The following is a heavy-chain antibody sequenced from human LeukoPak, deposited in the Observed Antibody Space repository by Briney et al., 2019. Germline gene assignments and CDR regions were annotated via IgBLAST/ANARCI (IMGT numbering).Heavy chain of an antibody. D-gene: IGHD3-22*01. J-gene: IGHJ6*03. Sequence: SGTLSLTCAVSGGSISSNNWWSWVRQSPGKGLEWIGEIYHTGSTNYNPSLKSRVTISVDTSKNQFSLKLSSVTAADTAVYYCARVDYYDSSGYYSPYYYYYMDVWGKGTTVTVSS. CDR2: IYHTGST. CDR1: GGSISSNNW. V-gene: IGHV4-4*02. CDR3: ARVDYYDSSGYYSPYYYYYMDV.